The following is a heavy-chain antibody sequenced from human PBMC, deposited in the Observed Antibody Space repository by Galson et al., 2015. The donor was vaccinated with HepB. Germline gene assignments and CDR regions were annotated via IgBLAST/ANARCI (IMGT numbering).Heavy chain of an antibody. J-gene: IGHJ4*02. V-gene: IGHV3-23*01. Sequence: SLRLSCAAPGFTFNTSAMSWVRQAPGKGLESVSGISGTGGRTYYAASVKGHFTISRDNSKNTLYLQMNSLRADDTAVYYCAKGWFATHSTDYFDYWGQGTLVTVSS. CDR1: GFTFNTSA. CDR3: AKGWFATHSTDYFDY. D-gene: IGHD3-10*01. CDR2: ISGTGGRT.